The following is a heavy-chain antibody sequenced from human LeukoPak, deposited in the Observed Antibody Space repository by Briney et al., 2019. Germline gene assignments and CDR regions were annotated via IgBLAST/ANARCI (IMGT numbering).Heavy chain of an antibody. V-gene: IGHV3-30*04. CDR1: GFTFSSYE. D-gene: IGHD6-19*01. CDR3: AREEQWLAKFDS. J-gene: IGHJ4*02. CDR2: ISYDGSNK. Sequence: GGSLRLSCAASGFTFSSYEMNWVRQAPGKGLEWVAVISYDGSNKYYADSVKGRFTISRDNAKNSLYLQLNSLRAEDTAVYYCAREEQWLAKFDSWGQGTLVAVSS.